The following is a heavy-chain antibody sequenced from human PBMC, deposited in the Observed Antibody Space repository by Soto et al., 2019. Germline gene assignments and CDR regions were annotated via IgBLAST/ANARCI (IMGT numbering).Heavy chain of an antibody. J-gene: IGHJ6*02. CDR3: ARGWLQLYYYYGMDV. CDR2: VYHTGTT. Sequence: SETLSLTCNVSGDSISSVNWWIWVRQPPGKGLQWIGEVYHTGTTNYNPSLKSRVTISVDKSQNHFSLNVTSVTAADTAVYYCARGWLQLYYYYGMDVWGQGTTVTVS. CDR1: GDSISSVNW. V-gene: IGHV4-4*02. D-gene: IGHD1-1*01.